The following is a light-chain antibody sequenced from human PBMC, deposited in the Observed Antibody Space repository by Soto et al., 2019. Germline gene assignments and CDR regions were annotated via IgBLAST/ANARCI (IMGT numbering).Light chain of an antibody. CDR3: AAWDDSLTGRV. CDR1: NSNIGTYT. CDR2: NNN. J-gene: IGLJ3*02. Sequence: QSVLTQPPSASGTPGQRVTISCSGGNSNIGTYTVNWYQQLPGTAPKLLIYNNNERPSGVPDRFSGSKSGTSASLAISGLQSEDEPDYYCAAWDDSLTGRVFGGGTKLTVL. V-gene: IGLV1-44*01.